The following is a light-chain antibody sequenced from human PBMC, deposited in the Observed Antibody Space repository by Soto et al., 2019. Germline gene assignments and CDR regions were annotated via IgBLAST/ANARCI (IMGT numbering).Light chain of an antibody. J-gene: IGKJ4*01. Sequence: DLRMTQSPSSLSASVGDRVTVTCRASQNINRYLNWYQQKPGRAPKLLIYSASTLEGGVPSRFSGSGSGTDFTLTISSLQPEDSATYYCQQSFSLPPLTFGGGTKVEIK. V-gene: IGKV1-39*01. CDR3: QQSFSLPPLT. CDR2: SAS. CDR1: QNINRY.